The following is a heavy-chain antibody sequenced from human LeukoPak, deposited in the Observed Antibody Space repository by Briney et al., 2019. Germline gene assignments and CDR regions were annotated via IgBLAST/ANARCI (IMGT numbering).Heavy chain of an antibody. J-gene: IGHJ4*02. Sequence: GGSLRLSCAASGFIFSTYGMHCVRQAPGKGLEWVAFIRNDGSDKYYAVSVKGRFTISRDNSKNTLYLQMNSLRAEDTALYYCAKDRAFGQFLWGNDYWGQGTLVTVSS. CDR3: AKDRAFGQFLWGNDY. V-gene: IGHV3-30*02. CDR2: IRNDGSDK. D-gene: IGHD3-10*01. CDR1: GFIFSTYG.